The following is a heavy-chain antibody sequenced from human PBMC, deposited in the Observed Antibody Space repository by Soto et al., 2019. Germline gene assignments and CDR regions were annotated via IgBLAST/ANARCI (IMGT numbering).Heavy chain of an antibody. CDR1: GGSISSYY. V-gene: IGHV4-59*08. D-gene: IGHD3-9*01. CDR2: IYYSGST. J-gene: IGHJ3*02. Sequence: SETLSLTCTVSGGSISSYYWSWIRQPPGKGLEWIGYIYYSGSTNYNPSLKSRVTISVDTSKNQFSLKLSSVTAADTAVYYCARHLDPPILTGYYKWYDAFEIWGQGTMVTVSS. CDR3: ARHLDPPILTGYYKWYDAFEI.